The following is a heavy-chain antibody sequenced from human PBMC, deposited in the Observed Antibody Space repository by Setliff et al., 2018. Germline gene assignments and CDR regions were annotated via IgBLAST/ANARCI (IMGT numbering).Heavy chain of an antibody. Sequence: GGSLRLSCGASGFTYKNDWVSWVRQAPGKGLEWLASINPDGSEKHYADSVKGRFTISRDNSNNILYLQMSSLRAEDTAVYYCAKEIQPRRGPVYDSSGLAFDYWGQGTLVTVSS. CDR1: GFTYKNDW. J-gene: IGHJ4*01. V-gene: IGHV3-7*01. D-gene: IGHD3-22*01. CDR2: INPDGSEK. CDR3: AKEIQPRRGPVYDSSGLAFDY.